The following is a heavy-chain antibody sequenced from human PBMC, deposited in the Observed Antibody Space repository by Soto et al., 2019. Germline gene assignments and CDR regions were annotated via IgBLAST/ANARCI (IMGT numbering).Heavy chain of an antibody. CDR2: IIGSGGST. V-gene: IGHV3-23*01. D-gene: IGHD3-3*01. CDR3: ASSVLRFLESPSPGWGPGWFDP. J-gene: IGHJ5*02. CDR1: GFTFNSYA. Sequence: PGGSLRLSCAASGFTFNSYAMSWVRQAPGKGLEWVSTIIGSGGSTYYADSVKGRFSVSRDNSKNTLYLQMNSLRAEDTAVYYCASSVLRFLESPSPGWGPGWFDPWGQGTLVTVSS.